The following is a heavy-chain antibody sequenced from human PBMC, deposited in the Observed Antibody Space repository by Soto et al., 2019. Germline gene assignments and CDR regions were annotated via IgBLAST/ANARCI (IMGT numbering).Heavy chain of an antibody. J-gene: IGHJ3*02. Sequence: QVQLVQSGAEVKKPRSSVKVSCKASGGTFSSYAISWVRQAPGQGLEWMGGIIPIFGTANYAQKFQGRVTITADESTSTAYMELSSLRSEDTAVYYCARYYDSSGYSLFAFDIWGQGTMVTVSS. CDR1: GGTFSSYA. CDR3: ARYYDSSGYSLFAFDI. CDR2: IIPIFGTA. V-gene: IGHV1-69*01. D-gene: IGHD3-22*01.